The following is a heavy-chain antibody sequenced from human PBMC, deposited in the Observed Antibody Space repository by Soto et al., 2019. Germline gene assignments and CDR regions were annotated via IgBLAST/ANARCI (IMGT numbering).Heavy chain of an antibody. D-gene: IGHD3-3*01. CDR2: ITRGGSTI. CDR1: GFTFSSYE. V-gene: IGHV3-48*03. Sequence: PVGSLRLSCAASGFTFSSYEMIWVRQAPGEGLECLSYITRGGSTIHYADSVKGRFTISRDNAKNSLYLQMNSLRAEDSAVYYCASVWSGYSGAHFWGQGTLVTVSS. CDR3: ASVWSGYSGAHF. J-gene: IGHJ4*02.